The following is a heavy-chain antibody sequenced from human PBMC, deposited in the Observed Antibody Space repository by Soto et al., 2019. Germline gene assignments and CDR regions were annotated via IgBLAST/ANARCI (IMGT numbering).Heavy chain of an antibody. D-gene: IGHD3-22*01. V-gene: IGHV1-46*01. CDR3: ARDFVYYDSSGYYESAFDI. J-gene: IGHJ3*02. CDR2: INPSGGST. CDR1: GYTFTSYY. Sequence: ASVKVSCKASGYTFTSYYMHWVRQAPGQGLEWMGIINPSGGSTSYAQKFQGRVTMTRDTSTSTVYMELSSLRSEDTAAYYCARDFVYYDSSGYYESAFDIWGQGTMVTVSS.